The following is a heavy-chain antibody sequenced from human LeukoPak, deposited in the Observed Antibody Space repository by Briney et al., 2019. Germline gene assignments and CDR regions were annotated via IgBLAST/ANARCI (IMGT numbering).Heavy chain of an antibody. D-gene: IGHD1-26*01. V-gene: IGHV3-48*01. CDR2: ISSFSGTS. Sequence: GSLRLSCAASGFTFSSYSMNWVRQAPGKGLEWVSYISSFSGTSNYADSVKGRFTISRDNAKNSLYLQMNSLRAEDTAVYYCARDRGGSSSYWGQGTLVTVTS. CDR3: ARDRGGSSSY. J-gene: IGHJ4*02. CDR1: GFTFSSYS.